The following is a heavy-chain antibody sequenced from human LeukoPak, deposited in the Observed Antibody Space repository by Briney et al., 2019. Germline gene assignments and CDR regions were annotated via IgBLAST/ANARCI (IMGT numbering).Heavy chain of an antibody. D-gene: IGHD6-19*01. CDR1: GFTVSSNY. CDR2: IYSGGST. V-gene: IGHV3-53*01. J-gene: IGHJ4*02. Sequence: PGGSLRLSCAASGFTVSSNYMSWVRQAPGKGLEWVSVIYSGGSTYYADSVKGRFTISRDNSKNTLYLQMNSLRAEDTAVYYCATQPYSSGWYSFDYWGQGTLVTVSS. CDR3: ATQPYSSGWYSFDY.